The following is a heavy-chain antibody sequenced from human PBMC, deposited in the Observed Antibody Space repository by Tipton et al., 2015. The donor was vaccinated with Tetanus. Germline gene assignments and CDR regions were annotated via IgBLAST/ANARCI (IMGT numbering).Heavy chain of an antibody. CDR1: GGSISTNNW. J-gene: IGHJ5*02. CDR3: ARNKENRISVAGLLVRGFDP. V-gene: IGHV4-4*02. D-gene: IGHD6-19*01. CDR2: IFHSGST. Sequence: TLSLTCAVSGGSISTNNWWSWVRQSPGKGLEWIGDIFHSGSTNYNPSVESRLSMSVDKSKNQFSLHLSSVTAADTAVYYCARNKENRISVAGLLVRGFDPWGQGTLVIVSS.